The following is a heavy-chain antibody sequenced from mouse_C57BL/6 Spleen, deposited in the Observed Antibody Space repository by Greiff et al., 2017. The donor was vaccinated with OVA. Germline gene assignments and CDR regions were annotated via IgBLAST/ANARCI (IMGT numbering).Heavy chain of an antibody. CDR3: ARIEDGSSYQAWFAY. J-gene: IGHJ3*01. CDR1: GYAFTNYL. CDR2: INPGSGGT. Sequence: QVQLQQPGAELVRPGTSVKVSCKASGYAFTNYLIEWVKQRPGQGLEWIGVINPGSGGTNYNEKFKGKATLTADKSSSTAYMQLSSLTSEDSAVYFCARIEDGSSYQAWFAYWGQGTLVTVSA. V-gene: IGHV1-54*01. D-gene: IGHD1-1*01.